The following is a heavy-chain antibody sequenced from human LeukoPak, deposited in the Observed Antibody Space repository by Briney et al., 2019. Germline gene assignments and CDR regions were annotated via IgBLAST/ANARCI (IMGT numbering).Heavy chain of an antibody. J-gene: IGHJ4*02. V-gene: IGHV3-33*01. CDR3: ARDIYDSGGYYYDF. CDR1: GFSFSSYG. Sequence: PGGSLRLSCAASGFSFSSYGMHWVRQAPGKGLEWVARVWYDGSNRYYVNSVKGRFTLSRDKSKNTLYLQMNSLRAEDAAVYYCARDIYDSGGYYYDFWGQGTLVTVSS. CDR2: VWYDGSNR. D-gene: IGHD3-22*01.